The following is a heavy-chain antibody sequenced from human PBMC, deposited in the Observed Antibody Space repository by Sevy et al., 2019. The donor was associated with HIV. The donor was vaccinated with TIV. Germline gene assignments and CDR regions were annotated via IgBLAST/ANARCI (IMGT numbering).Heavy chain of an antibody. V-gene: IGHV4-59*01. D-gene: IGHD3-3*01. CDR3: ARSINYDFWSGYYGRTAYYYYGMDV. CDR1: GGSISSYY. J-gene: IGHJ6*02. CDR2: IYYSGST. Sequence: KQSQTLSLTCTVSGGSISSYYWSWIRQPPGKGLEWIGYIYYSGSTNYNPSLKSRVTISVDTSKNQFSLKLSSVTAADTAVYYCARSINYDFWSGYYGRTAYYYYGMDVWGQGTTVTVSS.